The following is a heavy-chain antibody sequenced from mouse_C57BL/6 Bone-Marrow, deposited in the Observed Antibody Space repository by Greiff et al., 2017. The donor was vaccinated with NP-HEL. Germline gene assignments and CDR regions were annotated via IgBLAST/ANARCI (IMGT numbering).Heavy chain of an antibody. V-gene: IGHV1-50*01. J-gene: IGHJ3*01. CDR2: IDPSDSYT. Sequence: QVQLQQPGAELVKPGASVKLSCKASGYTFTSYWMQWVKQRPGQGLEWIGEIDPSDSYTNSNQKFKGRATLTVDTSSSTAYMQLSSLTSEDSAVYYCARRDAWFDYWGQGTLVTVSA. CDR3: ARRDAWFDY. CDR1: GYTFTSYW.